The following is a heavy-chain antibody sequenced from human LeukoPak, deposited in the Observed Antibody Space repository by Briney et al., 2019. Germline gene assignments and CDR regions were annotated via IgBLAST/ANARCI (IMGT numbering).Heavy chain of an antibody. CDR3: ARYMAAAGTFDY. V-gene: IGHV1-2*02. J-gene: IGHJ4*02. CDR1: GYTFTAYY. D-gene: IGHD6-13*01. Sequence: GASVKVSCKASGYTFTAYYMHWVRQAPGQGLEWMGWINPNSGATYYEQKFQGRVTMTRDTSISTAYMEVSRPRSDDSAVYYCARYMAAAGTFDYWGQGTLVTVSS. CDR2: INPNSGAT.